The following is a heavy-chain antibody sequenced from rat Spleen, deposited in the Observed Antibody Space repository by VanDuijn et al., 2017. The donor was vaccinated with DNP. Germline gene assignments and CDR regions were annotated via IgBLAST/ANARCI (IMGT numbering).Heavy chain of an antibody. CDR2: ISYSGST. J-gene: IGHJ2*01. CDR3: ARYGNWEPFAY. D-gene: IGHD5-1*01. CDR1: GYSITSNY. V-gene: IGHV3-1*01. Sequence: EVQLQESGSGLVKPSQSLSLTCSVTGYSITSNYWGWIRKFPGNKMEYIGHISYSGSTNYNPSLRSRISITRDTSKNQFFLQLNSVTSEDSATYYCARYGNWEPFAYWGQGVMVTVSS.